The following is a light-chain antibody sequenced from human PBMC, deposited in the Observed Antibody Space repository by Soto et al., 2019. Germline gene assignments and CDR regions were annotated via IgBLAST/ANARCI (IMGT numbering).Light chain of an antibody. CDR2: KVS. CDR3: MEGTHWPRT. CDR1: QSLVYSDGNSY. V-gene: IGKV2-30*01. Sequence: DVVMTQSPLSLPVTLGQPASISCRSSQSLVYSDGNSYLTWFQQRPGQSPRRLIYKVSNRDSGVPDRFSGSGSGTEFTLEISRVEAEDVGVYYCMEGTHWPRTFGQGTKVEIK. J-gene: IGKJ1*01.